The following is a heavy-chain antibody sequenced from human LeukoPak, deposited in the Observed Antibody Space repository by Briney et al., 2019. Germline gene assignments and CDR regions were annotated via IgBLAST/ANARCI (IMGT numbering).Heavy chain of an antibody. V-gene: IGHV3-53*05. CDR2: IYSGGST. CDR3: AKDSRATVTGFDY. J-gene: IGHJ4*02. Sequence: GGSLRLSCAASGFTVSSNYMNWVRQAPGKGLEWVSVIYSGGSTYYADSVKGRFTISRDNSKNSLYLQMNSLRAEDTALYYCAKDSRATVTGFDYWGQGTLVTVSS. D-gene: IGHD4-17*01. CDR1: GFTVSSNY.